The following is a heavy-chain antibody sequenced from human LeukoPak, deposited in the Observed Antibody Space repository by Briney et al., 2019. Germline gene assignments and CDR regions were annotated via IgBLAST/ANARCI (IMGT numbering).Heavy chain of an antibody. J-gene: IGHJ2*01. CDR2: IYSGGST. V-gene: IGHV3-66*01. CDR1: GFTVSRNY. Sequence: GGSLRLSCAASGFTVSRNYMSWVRQAPGRGLEWVSVIYSGGSTYYADSVKGRFTISRDNSKNTLYLQMNSLRAEDTAVYYCARGMVTRAGYFDLWGRGTLVTVSS. CDR3: ARGMVTRAGYFDL. D-gene: IGHD2-21*02.